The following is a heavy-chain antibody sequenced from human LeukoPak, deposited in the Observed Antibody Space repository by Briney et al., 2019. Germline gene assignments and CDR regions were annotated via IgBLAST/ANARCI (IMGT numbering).Heavy chain of an antibody. CDR3: ATGTSWNDVDYFDY. Sequence: GGSLRLSCAASGFTFSSYSMYWVRQAPGKGLEWVSSISSSSSYIYYADSVKGRFTISRDNAKNSLYLQMNSLRAEDTAVYYCATGTSWNDVDYFDYWGQGTLVTVSS. J-gene: IGHJ4*02. CDR2: ISSSSSYI. CDR1: GFTFSSYS. D-gene: IGHD1-1*01. V-gene: IGHV3-21*01.